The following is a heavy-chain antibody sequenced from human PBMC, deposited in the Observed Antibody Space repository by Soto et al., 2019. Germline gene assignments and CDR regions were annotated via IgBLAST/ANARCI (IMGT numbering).Heavy chain of an antibody. CDR3: AREKVRGVINAFDY. CDR1: GDSISSGGYY. J-gene: IGHJ4*02. CDR2: IYYSGST. V-gene: IGHV4-31*03. D-gene: IGHD3-10*01. Sequence: QVQLQESGPGLVKPSQTLSLTCTVSGDSISSGGYYWSWIRQHPGKGLEWIGYIYYSGSTYYNPSLKSRVAISLDTSKNQLSLRLSSVTAADTAVYYCAREKVRGVINAFDYWGQGTLVTVSS.